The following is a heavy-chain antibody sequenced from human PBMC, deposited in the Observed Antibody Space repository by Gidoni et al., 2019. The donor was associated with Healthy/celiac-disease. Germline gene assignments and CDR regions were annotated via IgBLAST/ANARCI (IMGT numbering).Heavy chain of an antibody. CDR2: IYYSGST. CDR3: AREMGSRAVAGDENWFDP. V-gene: IGHV4-30-4*01. D-gene: IGHD6-19*01. CDR1: GGSISSGDYY. J-gene: IGHJ5*02. Sequence: QVQLQESGPGLVKPSQTLSLTCTVYGGSISSGDYYWSWIRQPPGKGLEWIGYIYYSGSTYYNPSLKSRVTISVDTSKNQFSLKLSSVTAADTAVYYCAREMGSRAVAGDENWFDPWGQGTLVTVSS.